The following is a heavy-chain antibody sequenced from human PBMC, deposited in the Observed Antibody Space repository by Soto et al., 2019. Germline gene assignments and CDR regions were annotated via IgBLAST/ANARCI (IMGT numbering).Heavy chain of an antibody. Sequence: TGGSLRLSCAASGFTFSSYWMSWVRQSPGKGLEWVANIKQDGSEKYYVDSVKGRFTISRDNAKNSLYLQMNSLRAEDTAVYYCARDSSSPYVWGSYRLPTNDYWGQGTLVTVSS. CDR1: GFTFSSYW. V-gene: IGHV3-7*03. CDR3: ARDSSSPYVWGSYRLPTNDY. CDR2: IKQDGSEK. J-gene: IGHJ4*02. D-gene: IGHD3-16*02.